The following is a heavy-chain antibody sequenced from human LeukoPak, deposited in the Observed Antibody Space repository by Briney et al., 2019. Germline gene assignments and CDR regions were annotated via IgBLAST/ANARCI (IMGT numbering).Heavy chain of an antibody. J-gene: IGHJ4*02. Sequence: GGSLRLSCTPSGFTFSTYAMIWVRQAPGKGLEWVSSISGNGGTTYYADSVKGRFIISRDNSKNTLHLQINSLRVEDTAKYYCARGRTGAGRYYLDYWGQGTLATVSS. CDR2: ISGNGGTT. CDR1: GFTFSTYA. V-gene: IGHV3-23*01. D-gene: IGHD3-10*01. CDR3: ARGRTGAGRYYLDY.